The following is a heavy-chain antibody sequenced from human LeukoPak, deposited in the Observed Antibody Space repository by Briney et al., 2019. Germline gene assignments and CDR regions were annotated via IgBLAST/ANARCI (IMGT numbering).Heavy chain of an antibody. CDR2: INHSGST. J-gene: IGHJ6*03. V-gene: IGHV4-34*01. Sequence: SETLSLTCAVYGGSFSGYYWSWIRQPPGKGLEWIGEINHSGSTNYNPSLKSRVTISVDTSKNQFSLKLSSVIAADTAVYYCARGYYDFWSGYSGYYYMDVWGKGTTVTVSS. CDR1: GGSFSGYY. CDR3: ARGYYDFWSGYSGYYYMDV. D-gene: IGHD3-3*01.